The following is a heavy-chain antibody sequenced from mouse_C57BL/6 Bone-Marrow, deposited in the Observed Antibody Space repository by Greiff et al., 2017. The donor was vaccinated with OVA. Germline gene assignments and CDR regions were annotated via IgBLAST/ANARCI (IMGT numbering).Heavy chain of an antibody. J-gene: IGHJ2*01. CDR2: IYPGDGDT. V-gene: IGHV1-80*01. CDR1: GYAFSSYW. Sequence: QVQLKESGAELVKPGASVKISCKASGYAFSSYWMNWVKQRPGKGLEWIGQIYPGDGDTNYNGKFKGKATLTADKSSSTAYMQLSSLTSEDSAVYFCARRSKAWFDYWGQGTTLTVSS. CDR3: ARRSKAWFDY. D-gene: IGHD1-1*01.